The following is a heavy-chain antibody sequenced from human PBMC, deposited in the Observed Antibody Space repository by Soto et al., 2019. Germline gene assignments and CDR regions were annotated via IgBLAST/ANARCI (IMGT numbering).Heavy chain of an antibody. CDR2: IRSKTDGGTP. CDR1: GFTFTNAW. J-gene: IGHJ4*02. V-gene: IGHV3-15*07. CDR3: TTEKGY. Sequence: EVQLVESGGGLVKPGESLRLSCAASGFTFTNAWMNWVRQAPGKGLAWVGRIRSKTDGGTPDYAAPVKGRFTISRDDSKNTLYVQMNSLKTEDTAIYYCTTEKGYWGQGTPVTVSS.